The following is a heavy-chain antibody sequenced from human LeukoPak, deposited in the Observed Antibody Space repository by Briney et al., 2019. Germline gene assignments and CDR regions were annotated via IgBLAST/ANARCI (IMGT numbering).Heavy chain of an antibody. D-gene: IGHD1-1*01. CDR3: AKATGTLGN. CDR1: GFTFSSYA. J-gene: IGHJ4*02. Sequence: GGSLRLSCAASGFTFSSYAVSWVRQAPGKGLQWVSALSGSGDRTYYADSVKGRFTISRDNSKNTLHLQMNSLTAEDTAMYYCAKATGTLGNWGQGTLVTVSS. V-gene: IGHV3-23*01. CDR2: LSGSGDRT.